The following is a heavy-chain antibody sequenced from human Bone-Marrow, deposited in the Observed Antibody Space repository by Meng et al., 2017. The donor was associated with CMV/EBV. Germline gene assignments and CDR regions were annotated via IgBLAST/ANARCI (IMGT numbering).Heavy chain of an antibody. J-gene: IGHJ4*02. CDR1: CSTFTKFF. CDR3: ARGILPNVRGEGPDY. V-gene: IGHV1-46*01. D-gene: IGHD3-16*01. Sequence: SCSTFTKFFMHWVRHAPGQGLEWMGIINPSSGSASHAQKFQGRVTMTRDTSTSTVYVELSSLRSEDTAVYYCARGILPNVRGEGPDYWGQGTLVTVSS. CDR2: INPSSGSA.